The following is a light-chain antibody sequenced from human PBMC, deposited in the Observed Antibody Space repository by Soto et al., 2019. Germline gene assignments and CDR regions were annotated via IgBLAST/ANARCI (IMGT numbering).Light chain of an antibody. CDR2: GVT. V-gene: IGLV2-8*01. J-gene: IGLJ2*01. CDR3: SSYGGSNNLV. Sequence: QSALTQPPSASGSPGQSVTISCTGTSSDVGGYNYVSWYQQHPGKAPKLMIYGVTQRPSGVPDRFSGSKSGNKASLTVSGLRAEDEADYYCSSYGGSNNLVFGGGTKLTVL. CDR1: SSDVGGYNY.